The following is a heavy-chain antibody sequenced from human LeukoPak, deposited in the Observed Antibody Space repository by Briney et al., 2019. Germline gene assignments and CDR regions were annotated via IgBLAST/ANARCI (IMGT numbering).Heavy chain of an antibody. D-gene: IGHD3-22*01. V-gene: IGHV1-69*04. CDR1: GGTFSGYA. CDR3: ARDPLVYYDSSGSSGDY. Sequence: ASVKVSCKASGGTFSGYAISWVRQAPGQGLEWMGRIIPILGIANYAQKIQGRVTITADKSTSTSYMELSSLRSDDTAVYYCARDPLVYYDSSGSSGDYWGQGTLVTVSS. J-gene: IGHJ4*02. CDR2: IIPILGIA.